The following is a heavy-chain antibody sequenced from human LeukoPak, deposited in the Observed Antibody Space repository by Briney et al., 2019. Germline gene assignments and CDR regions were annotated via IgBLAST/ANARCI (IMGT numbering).Heavy chain of an antibody. CDR3: ARGVRGEAFDI. D-gene: IGHD3-16*01. CDR1: GFTFSTYT. V-gene: IGHV3-21*06. Sequence: GGSLRLSCAASGFTFSTYTINWVRQAPGKGLEWVSTISSSSSHIYYADSVKGRFTISRDNAKNSLYLQMNSLRAEDTAVYYCARGVRGEAFDIWGQGTMVTVSS. J-gene: IGHJ3*02. CDR2: ISSSSSHI.